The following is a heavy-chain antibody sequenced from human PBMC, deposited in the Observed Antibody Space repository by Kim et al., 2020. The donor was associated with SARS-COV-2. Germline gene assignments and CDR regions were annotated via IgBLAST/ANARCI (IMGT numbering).Heavy chain of an antibody. CDR3: ARQGAVAGTFDY. J-gene: IGHJ4*02. V-gene: IGHV4-39*01. D-gene: IGHD6-19*01. Sequence: YYTPSLKSRVTISVDTSKNQFSLKLSSVTAADTAVYYCARQGAVAGTFDYWGQGTLVTVSS.